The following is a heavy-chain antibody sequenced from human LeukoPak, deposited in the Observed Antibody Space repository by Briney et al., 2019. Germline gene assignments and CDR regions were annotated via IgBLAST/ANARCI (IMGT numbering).Heavy chain of an antibody. CDR2: ISYDGTNK. D-gene: IGHD3-10*01. V-gene: IGHV3-30*18. CDR3: AKDGYYGSGTYPDY. Sequence: GTSLRLSSAASGFTFSSYGMNWVRQAPGKGLEWVAVISYDGTNKFYVDSLRGRFTISRDNSKNTLYLQMNSLRAEDTAVYYCAKDGYYGSGTYPDYWGQGTLVTVSS. J-gene: IGHJ4*02. CDR1: GFTFSSYG.